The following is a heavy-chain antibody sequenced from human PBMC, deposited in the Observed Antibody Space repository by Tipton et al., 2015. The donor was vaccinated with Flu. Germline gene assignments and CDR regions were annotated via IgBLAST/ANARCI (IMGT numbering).Heavy chain of an antibody. Sequence: TLSLTCAVSGDSISSDYHWGWIRQFPGKGLEWIGTVSRSGSTYYNPSLKSRLTMSVDTSKNQFSLKLSSVTAADTAVYYCARHTGDSVRGVIDYWGQGTLVTVSS. D-gene: IGHD3-10*02. CDR3: ARHTGDSVRGVIDY. V-gene: IGHV4-38-2*01. CDR1: GDSISSDYH. J-gene: IGHJ4*02. CDR2: VSRSGST.